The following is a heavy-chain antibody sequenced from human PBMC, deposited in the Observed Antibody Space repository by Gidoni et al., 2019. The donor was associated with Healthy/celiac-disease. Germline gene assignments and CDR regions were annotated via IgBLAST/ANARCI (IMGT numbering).Heavy chain of an antibody. D-gene: IGHD6-13*01. J-gene: IGHJ5*02. CDR3: VGIAAAGWFDP. Sequence: QVQLVESGGGVVQPGRSLSLSCAASGFTFSSYAMHWVRQAPGKGLEWVAVISYDGSNKYYADSVKGRFTISRDNSKNTLYLQMNSLRAEDTAVYYCVGIAAAGWFDPWGQGTLVTVSS. V-gene: IGHV3-30-3*01. CDR1: GFTFSSYA. CDR2: ISYDGSNK.